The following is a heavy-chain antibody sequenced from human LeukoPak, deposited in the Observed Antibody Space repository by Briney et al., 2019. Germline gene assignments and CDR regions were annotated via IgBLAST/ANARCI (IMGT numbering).Heavy chain of an antibody. CDR1: GYTFTSYD. V-gene: IGHV1-8*01. D-gene: IGHD6-13*01. J-gene: IGHJ4*02. CDR2: MNPNSGNT. Sequence: ASVKVSCKASGYTFTSYDINWVRQATGQGPEWMGWMNPNSGNTGYAQKFQGRVTMTRNTSISTAYMELSSLRSEDTAVYYCARRSSSWPLGTDYWGQGTLVTVSS. CDR3: ARRSSSWPLGTDY.